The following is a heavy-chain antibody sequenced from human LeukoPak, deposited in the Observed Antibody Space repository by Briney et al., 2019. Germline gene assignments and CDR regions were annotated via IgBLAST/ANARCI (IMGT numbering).Heavy chain of an antibody. V-gene: IGHV4-59*01. Sequence: SETLCLTCTVSGDSISSYYWSWIRQPPGKGLEWIGYIYYSGSTNYNPSLKSRVTISLDTSKNHCSLELSSVTAADTAVYYCARGGHAFDIWGPGTMVTVSS. CDR3: ARGGHAFDI. CDR2: IYYSGST. J-gene: IGHJ3*02. CDR1: GDSISSYY.